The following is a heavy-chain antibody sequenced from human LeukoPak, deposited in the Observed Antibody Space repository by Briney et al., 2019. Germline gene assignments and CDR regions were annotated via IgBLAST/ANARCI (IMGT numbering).Heavy chain of an antibody. CDR2: TYYRSKWYN. Sequence: SQTLSLTCAISGDSVSSNSAAWNWIRQSPSRGLEWLGRTYYRSKWYNDYAVSVKSRITINPDTSKNQFSLQLNSVTPEDTAVYYCARGQGSGYYYPYDAFDIWGQGTMVTVSS. CDR1: GDSVSSNSAA. CDR3: ARGQGSGYYYPYDAFDI. D-gene: IGHD3-22*01. V-gene: IGHV6-1*01. J-gene: IGHJ3*02.